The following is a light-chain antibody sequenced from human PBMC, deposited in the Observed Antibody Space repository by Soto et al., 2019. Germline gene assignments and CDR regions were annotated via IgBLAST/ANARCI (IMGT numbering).Light chain of an antibody. CDR3: CSYAGSTTWV. CDR1: SSDVGSYDF. CDR2: EDT. V-gene: IGLV2-23*01. J-gene: IGLJ3*02. Sequence: QSVLTQPASVSGSPGQSITISCTGTSSDVGSYDFVSWYQQHPGKAPKLMIYEDTKRPSGVSSRFSGSKSGNTASLTISGLRAEDEADYYCCSYAGSTTWVFGGGTKLTVL.